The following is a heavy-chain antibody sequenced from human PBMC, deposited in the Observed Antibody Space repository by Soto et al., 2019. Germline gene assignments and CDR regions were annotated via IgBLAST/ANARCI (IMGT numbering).Heavy chain of an antibody. CDR3: TKDSWYFDL. V-gene: IGHV3-74*01. Sequence: GGSLRLSCEASGFIFTNFWMHWVRQVPGKGLVWVSRIDTSGSSTSYADSVKGRFTISRDNAKNTVSLQMNSLRAEDTGVYYCTKDSWYFDLWSQGSLVTVSS. CDR1: GFIFTNFW. J-gene: IGHJ4*02. D-gene: IGHD6-13*01. CDR2: IDTSGSST.